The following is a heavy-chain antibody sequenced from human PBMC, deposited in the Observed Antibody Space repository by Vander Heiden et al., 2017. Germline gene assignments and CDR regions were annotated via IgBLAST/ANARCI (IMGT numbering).Heavy chain of an antibody. D-gene: IGHD6-13*01. V-gene: IGHV1-2*02. CDR1: GYTFTAHN. J-gene: IGHJ4*02. Sequence: QVQLVQSGAEVKEPGASVKVSCRASGYTFTAHNMHWARQAPGQGLEWMGWISPSSGGTTYAQKFQGRVTMTRDTSISTAYMELSSLRSDDTAVYYCARGGLTAAVDYWGQEALVTVSS. CDR2: ISPSSGGT. CDR3: ARGGLTAAVDY.